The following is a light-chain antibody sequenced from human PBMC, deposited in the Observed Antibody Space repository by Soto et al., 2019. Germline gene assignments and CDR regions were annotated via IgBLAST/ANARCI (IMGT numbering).Light chain of an antibody. J-gene: IGKJ1*01. Sequence: DIVMTQSPDSLAVSLGERATINCKSSQSVLYSSKNKNYLAWYQQKPGQAPKLLIYWASTRESGVPDRFSGSGSGTDFTLTISSLQPEDFATYYCQNYGSAPWTFGQGTKVDIK. CDR1: QSVLYSSKNKNY. CDR2: WAS. V-gene: IGKV4-1*01. CDR3: QNYGSAPWT.